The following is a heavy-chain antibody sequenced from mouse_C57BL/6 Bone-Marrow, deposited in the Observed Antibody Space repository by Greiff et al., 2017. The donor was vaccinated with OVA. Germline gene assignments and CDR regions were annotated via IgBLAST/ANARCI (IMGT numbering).Heavy chain of an antibody. CDR3: AQLYYGNYFDY. D-gene: IGHD2-1*01. J-gene: IGHJ2*01. Sequence: QVQLQQSGAELMKPGASVKLSCKATGYTFTGYWIEWVKKRPGHGLEWIGEILPGSGSTNYNEKFKVKATFTAYTSSNTSYMQLSSLTTEYSAIYYCAQLYYGNYFDYWGQGTTLTVSS. V-gene: IGHV1-9*01. CDR2: ILPGSGST. CDR1: GYTFTGYW.